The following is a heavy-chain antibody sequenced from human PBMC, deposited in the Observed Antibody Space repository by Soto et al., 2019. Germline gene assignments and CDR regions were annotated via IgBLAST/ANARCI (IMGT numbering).Heavy chain of an antibody. V-gene: IGHV3-64*01. CDR2: ISSNGCTT. CDR1: GFTFSSYD. Sequence: EVQLAESGGGMVQPGGSLRLSCVASGFTFSSYDMHWVRPAPGKGLEYVSSISSNGCTTYYGNSVKGRFTISRDNSKNTLYLQMGSLRDEDMAVYYCVRRVSGNYDYWGQGTLVTVSS. D-gene: IGHD1-7*01. J-gene: IGHJ4*02. CDR3: VRRVSGNYDY.